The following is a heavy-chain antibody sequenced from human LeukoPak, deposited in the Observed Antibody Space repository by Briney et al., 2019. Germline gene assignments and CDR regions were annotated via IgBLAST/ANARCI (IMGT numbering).Heavy chain of an antibody. D-gene: IGHD4-17*01. CDR3: ARRYGDYGGPYYYYYMDV. CDR2: IYYSGST. V-gene: IGHV4-39*07. Sequence: SETLSLTCTVSGGSISSSSYYWGWIRQPPGKGLEWIGSIYYSGSTNYNPSLKSRVTISVDTSKNQFSLKLSSVTAADTAVYYCARRYGDYGGPYYYYYMDVWGKGTTVTVSS. CDR1: GGSISSSSYY. J-gene: IGHJ6*03.